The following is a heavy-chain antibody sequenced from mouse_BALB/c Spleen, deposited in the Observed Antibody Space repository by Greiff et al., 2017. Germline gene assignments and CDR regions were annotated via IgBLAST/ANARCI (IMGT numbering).Heavy chain of an antibody. J-gene: IGHJ2*01. D-gene: IGHD2-3*01. CDR3: NVGWLGDY. CDR2: IDPENGDT. Sequence: EVKLQESGAELVRSGASVKLSCTASGFNIKDYYMHWVKQRPEQGLEWIGWIDPENGDTEYAPKFQGKATMTADTSSNTAYLQLSSLTSEDTAVYYCNVGWLGDYWGQGTTLTVSS. CDR1: GFNIKDYY. V-gene: IGHV14-4*02.